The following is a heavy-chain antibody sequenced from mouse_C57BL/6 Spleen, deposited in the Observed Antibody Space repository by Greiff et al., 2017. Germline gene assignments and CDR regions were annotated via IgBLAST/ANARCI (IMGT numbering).Heavy chain of an antibody. CDR3: ARYYGSSPWYFDD. V-gene: IGHV1-52*01. J-gene: IGHJ1*03. CDR1: GYTFTSYW. D-gene: IGHD1-1*01. Sequence: QVQLQQPGAELVRPGSSVKLSCKASGYTFTSYWMHWVKQRPIQGLEWIGNIDPSDSETHSNQKFKDKATLTVDKSSSTAYMPLSSLTSEDSAVYYCARYYGSSPWYFDDWGTGTTVTVSS. CDR2: IDPSDSET.